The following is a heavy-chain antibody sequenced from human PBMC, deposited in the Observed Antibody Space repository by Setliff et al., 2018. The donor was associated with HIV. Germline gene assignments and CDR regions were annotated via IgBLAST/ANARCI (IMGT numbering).Heavy chain of an antibody. V-gene: IGHV5-51*01. Sequence: SLKISCQASGYSFTTLWIAWVRQMPGKGLEWMGMVFPDDSDTRYSPSFQGQVSMSADKSINTAYLQWSSLKASDTAVHYCARSMGFKATTRLDFWGPGTLVTVSS. D-gene: IGHD3-10*01. CDR1: GYSFTTLW. CDR2: VFPDDSDT. J-gene: IGHJ4*02. CDR3: ARSMGFKATTRLDF.